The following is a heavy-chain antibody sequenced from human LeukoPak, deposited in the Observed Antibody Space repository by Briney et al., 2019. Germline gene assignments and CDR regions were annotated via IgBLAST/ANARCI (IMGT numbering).Heavy chain of an antibody. CDR3: ARQGWGPSIAAAGSKAAFDI. Sequence: SETLSLTCTVSGGSISSYYWSWIRQPPGKGLEWIGYIYYSGSTNYNPSLKSRVTMSVDTSKNQFSLKLSSVTAADTAVYYCARQGWGPSIAAAGSKAAFDIWGQGTMVTVSS. J-gene: IGHJ3*02. CDR1: GGSISSYY. D-gene: IGHD6-13*01. CDR2: IYYSGST. V-gene: IGHV4-59*08.